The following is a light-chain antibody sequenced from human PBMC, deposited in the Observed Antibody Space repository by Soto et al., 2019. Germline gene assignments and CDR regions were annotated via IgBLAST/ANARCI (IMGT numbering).Light chain of an antibody. CDR2: EVS. CDR3: SSYAGSNNYV. CDR1: SSDVGGYNY. V-gene: IGLV2-8*01. J-gene: IGLJ1*01. Sequence: QSALTQPRSASGSPGQSFTISCTGTSSDVGGYNYVSWYQQHPGKAPKLMIYEVSKRPSGVPDRFSGSKSGNTASLTVSGLQAEDEADYYCSSYAGSNNYVFGTGTKVTVL.